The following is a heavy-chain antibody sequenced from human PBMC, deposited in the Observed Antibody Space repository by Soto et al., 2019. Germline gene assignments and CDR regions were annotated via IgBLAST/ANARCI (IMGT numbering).Heavy chain of an antibody. D-gene: IGHD4-17*01. CDR1: GCTVSSNY. J-gene: IGHJ5*02. Sequence: EVQLVESGGGLVQPGGYLRLSCAASGCTVSSNYMSWVRQAPGKGLEWVSVIYSGGSTYYADSVKGRFTISRDNSKNTLYLQMNSLRAEDTAVYYCARGYGDYVIDWFDPWGQGTLVTVSS. V-gene: IGHV3-66*01. CDR3: ARGYGDYVIDWFDP. CDR2: IYSGGST.